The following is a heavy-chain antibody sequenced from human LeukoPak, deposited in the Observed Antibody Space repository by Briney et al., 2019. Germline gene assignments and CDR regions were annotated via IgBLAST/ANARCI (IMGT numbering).Heavy chain of an antibody. CDR1: GGSISSSSYY. CDR2: IYYSGST. V-gene: IGHV4-39*01. D-gene: IGHD3-16*01. Sequence: PSETLSLTCTVSGGSISSSSYYWGWIRQPPGKGLEWIGSIYYSGSTYYNPSLKSRVTISVDTSKNQFSLKLTSVTAADTAVYYCARRRFGGVSNWFDPWGQGTLVTVSS. J-gene: IGHJ5*02. CDR3: ARRRFGGVSNWFDP.